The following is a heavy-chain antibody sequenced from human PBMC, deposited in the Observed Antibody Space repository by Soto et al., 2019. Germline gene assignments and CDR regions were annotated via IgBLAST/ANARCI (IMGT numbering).Heavy chain of an antibody. Sequence: EVPLLESGGGLVQPGGSLRLSCAASGFTFSSYAMSWVRQAPGKGLEWVSAISGSGGSTYYADSVKGRFTISRDNSKNTRDLQMNSLGAEDTAVYYCAKDLEGVSIHWGQGTLVTVSS. J-gene: IGHJ4*02. CDR3: AKDLEGVSIH. CDR2: ISGSGGST. CDR1: GFTFSSYA. V-gene: IGHV3-23*01. D-gene: IGHD3-16*01.